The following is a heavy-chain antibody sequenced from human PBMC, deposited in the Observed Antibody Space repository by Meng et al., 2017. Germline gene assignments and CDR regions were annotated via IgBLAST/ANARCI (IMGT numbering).Heavy chain of an antibody. J-gene: IGHJ4*02. CDR3: LDEAPRSDY. Sequence: VELVASGGGLVQPGGALGLSCAASGFTFNNYWMHWVRQVPGKGLVWVPRISGDGSITNYADSVKGRFTISRDNAKNTLYLQMNSLRLEDTAVYYCLDEAPRSDYWGQGSLVTVSS. CDR2: ISGDGSIT. V-gene: IGHV3-74*01. D-gene: IGHD1-1*01. CDR1: GFTFNNYW.